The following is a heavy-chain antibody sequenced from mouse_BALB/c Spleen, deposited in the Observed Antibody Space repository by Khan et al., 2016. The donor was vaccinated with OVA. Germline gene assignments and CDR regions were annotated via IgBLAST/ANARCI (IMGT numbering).Heavy chain of an antibody. D-gene: IGHD1-1*01. CDR2: ITYSGNI. CDR1: GDSITSGF. J-gene: IGHJ4*01. CDR3: ARSYGSWAMDY. V-gene: IGHV3-8*02. Sequence: EVQLQESGPSLVKPSQTLSLTCSVTGDSITSGFWNWIRKFPGNKFEYLGYITYSGNIYYTPSLKSRISITRDTSKSQYYLQLNSVTTEDTATCYCARSYGSWAMDYWGQGTSVTVSS.